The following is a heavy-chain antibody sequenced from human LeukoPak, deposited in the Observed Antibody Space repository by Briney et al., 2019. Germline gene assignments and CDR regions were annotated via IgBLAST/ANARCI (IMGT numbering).Heavy chain of an antibody. CDR1: GFTFSSYE. CDR2: ISSSGTTI. Sequence: QPGGSLILSCAASGFTFSSYEMNWVRQAPGKGLEWVSYISSSGTTIYYADSVKGRFTISRDNAKNSLYLQMNSLRAEDTAVYYCAIGLFEEQQPYWGQGTLVTVSS. CDR3: AIGLFEEQQPY. J-gene: IGHJ4*02. D-gene: IGHD6-13*01. V-gene: IGHV3-48*03.